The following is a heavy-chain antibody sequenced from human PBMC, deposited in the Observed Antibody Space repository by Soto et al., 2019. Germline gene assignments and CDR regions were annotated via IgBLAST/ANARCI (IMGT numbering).Heavy chain of an antibody. CDR1: GGSLSSYY. Sequence: SETLSLTCTVSGGSLSSYYWTWIRQSPGKGLEWIGYVYFSGNTNYNSSLKSRVTISIDTSKNQFSLRLASETAADTAVYFCGRVRPSGYVLSWGQGTLVTVSS. J-gene: IGHJ5*02. D-gene: IGHD6-25*01. V-gene: IGHV4-59*01. CDR2: VYFSGNT. CDR3: GRVRPSGYVLS.